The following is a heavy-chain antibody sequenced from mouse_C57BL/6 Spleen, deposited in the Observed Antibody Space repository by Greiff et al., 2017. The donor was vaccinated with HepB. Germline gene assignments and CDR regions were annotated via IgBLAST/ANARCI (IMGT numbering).Heavy chain of an antibody. CDR1: GYAFSSSW. J-gene: IGHJ2*01. CDR3: ARLIPSVFDY. Sequence: VQLQESGPELVKPGASVKISCKASGYAFSSSWMNWVKQRPGKGLEWIGRIYPGDGDTNYNGKFKGKATLTADKSSSTAYMQLSSLTSEDSAVYFCARLIPSVFDYWGQGTTLTVSS. D-gene: IGHD3-1*01. V-gene: IGHV1-82*01. CDR2: IYPGDGDT.